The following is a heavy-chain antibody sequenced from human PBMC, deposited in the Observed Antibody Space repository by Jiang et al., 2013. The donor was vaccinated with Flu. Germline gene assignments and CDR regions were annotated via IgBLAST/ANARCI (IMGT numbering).Heavy chain of an antibody. D-gene: IGHD3-22*01. V-gene: IGHV4-59*07. CDR1: GGSMNNYY. J-gene: IGHJ4*02. Sequence: GLVKPSDSLSLTCSVSGGSMNNYYWSWVRQPPGEGLEWIGDIDYSGNTNYNPSVKSRVTISIDTSKSHFSLRLASVTAADTAMYYCARATQGDYYDDSGYYYSFRRSPRTLDYWGQGALVTVTS. CDR2: IDYSGNT. CDR3: ARATQGDYYDDSGYYYSFRRSPRTLDY.